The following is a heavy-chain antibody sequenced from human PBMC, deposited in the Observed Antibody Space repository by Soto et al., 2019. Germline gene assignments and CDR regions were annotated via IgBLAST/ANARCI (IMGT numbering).Heavy chain of an antibody. J-gene: IGHJ5*02. D-gene: IGHD2-15*01. CDR1: GGSISSYY. CDR3: ARVDGGGWPRDWFDP. V-gene: IGHV4-59*01. CDR2: IYYSGST. Sequence: SETLSLTCTVSGGSISSYYWSWIRQPPGKGLEWIGYIYYSGSTNYNPSLKSRVTISVDTSKNQFSLKLSSVTAADTAVYYCARVDGGGWPRDWFDPWGQGTLVTVSS.